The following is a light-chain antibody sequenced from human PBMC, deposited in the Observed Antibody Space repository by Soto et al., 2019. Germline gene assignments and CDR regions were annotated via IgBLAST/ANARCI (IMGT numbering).Light chain of an antibody. CDR1: SSDIGGYNF. J-gene: IGLJ1*01. CDR2: EVS. V-gene: IGLV2-14*01. Sequence: QSVLTQPASVSGSPGQSITISCTGTSSDIGGYNFVSWYHQHPGKAPKLMIYEVSNRPSGVSDRFSGSKSGNTASLTISGLQAEDEADYYCSSYSTSYFYFFGSGTKVTVL. CDR3: SSYSTSYFYF.